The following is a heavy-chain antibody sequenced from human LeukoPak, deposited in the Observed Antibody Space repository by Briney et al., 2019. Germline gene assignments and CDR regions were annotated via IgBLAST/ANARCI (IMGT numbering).Heavy chain of an antibody. J-gene: IGHJ4*02. D-gene: IGHD2-15*01. V-gene: IGHV4-38-2*02. CDR1: GYSISSGYY. CDR2: IYHSGST. Sequence: SETLSLTCTVSGYSISSGYYWGWIRQPPGKGLEWIGSIYHSGSTYYNPSLKSRVTISLDTSKNQFSLKLSSVTAADTAVYYWARDSGDCSGGSCYRTADYWGQGTLVTVSS. CDR3: ARDSGDCSGGSCYRTADY.